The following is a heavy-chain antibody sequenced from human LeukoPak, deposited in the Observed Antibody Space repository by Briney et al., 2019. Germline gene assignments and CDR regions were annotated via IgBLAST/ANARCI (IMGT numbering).Heavy chain of an antibody. D-gene: IGHD1-26*01. Sequence: GGSLRLSCAASGFTFSSYWMHWVRQAPGKRLVWVSRIDSAGSRTSYADSVKGRFTISRDNAKNTLYLQMNSLRAEDTAVYYCARDLYSGDCPDYWGQGTQVTVSS. CDR1: GFTFSSYW. J-gene: IGHJ4*02. V-gene: IGHV3-74*01. CDR2: IDSAGSRT. CDR3: ARDLYSGDCPDY.